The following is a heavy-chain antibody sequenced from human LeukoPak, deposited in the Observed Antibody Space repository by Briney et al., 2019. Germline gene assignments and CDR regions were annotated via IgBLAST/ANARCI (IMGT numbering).Heavy chain of an antibody. Sequence: ASVKVSCKASGYTFTGYYIHWERQAPGQGLEWMGWINPNSGGTNYAQKFQGRVTMTRDTSISTAYMELSRLRSDDTAVYYCTRVVRGVTHFDYWGQGTLVTVSS. D-gene: IGHD3-10*01. CDR1: GYTFTGYY. CDR3: TRVVRGVTHFDY. J-gene: IGHJ4*02. V-gene: IGHV1-2*02. CDR2: INPNSGGT.